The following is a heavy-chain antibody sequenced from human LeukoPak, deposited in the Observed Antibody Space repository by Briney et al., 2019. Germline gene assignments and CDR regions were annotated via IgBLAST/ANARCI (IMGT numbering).Heavy chain of an antibody. CDR2: VNPNSGGT. CDR1: GYTFTGYY. CDR3: ARDHCTRTSCYEDYYYGMDV. Sequence: ASVKVSCKASGYTFTGYYMHWVRPAPGQGLEWMGWVNPNSGGTEYAQKFQGRVTMTRDTSLNTAYMELSRLRSDDTAVYYCARDHCTRTSCYEDYYYGMDVWGQGTTVTVSS. V-gene: IGHV1-2*02. J-gene: IGHJ6*02. D-gene: IGHD2-2*01.